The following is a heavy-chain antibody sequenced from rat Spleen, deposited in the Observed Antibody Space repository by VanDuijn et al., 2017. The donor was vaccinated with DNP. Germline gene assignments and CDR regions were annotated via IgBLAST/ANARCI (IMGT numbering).Heavy chain of an antibody. J-gene: IGHJ2*01. CDR3: ARWYNFFDY. V-gene: IGHV3-1*01. CDR1: GYSITSHY. Sequence: EVQLQESGPGLVEPSQSLSLTCSVTGYSITSHYWGWIRKFPGNKMEWIGHISYSGSTNYNPSLKSRISITRDTSKNQFFLQLNSVTTEDTGTYYCARWYNFFDYWGQGVMVTVSS. D-gene: IGHD1-5*01. CDR2: ISYSGST.